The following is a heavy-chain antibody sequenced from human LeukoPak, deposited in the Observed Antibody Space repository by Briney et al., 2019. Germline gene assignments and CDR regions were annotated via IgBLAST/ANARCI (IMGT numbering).Heavy chain of an antibody. CDR1: GLTFCTYA. V-gene: IGHV3-30*07. Sequence: GGSLRLSCAASGLTFCTYAEHWAPQAPAKAPEGVAAISYDGSNKYYADSVEGRFTNSRDNAKSTLYLYLHRLRVEDTAVYYCARGHSTGYYTDSWGQGDLVSVSS. J-gene: IGHJ4*02. CDR2: ISYDGSNK. CDR3: ARGHSTGYYTDS. D-gene: IGHD6-19*01.